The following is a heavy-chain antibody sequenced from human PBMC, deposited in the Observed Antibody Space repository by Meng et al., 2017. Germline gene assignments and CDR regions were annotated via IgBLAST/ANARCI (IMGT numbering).Heavy chain of an antibody. CDR3: ARVGSYDSSGYYPNYYFDY. Sequence: QVRPQQVGAGLVKPSETLSLTCAVYGGSFSGYYWSWIRQPPGKGLEWIGEINHSGSTNYNPSLKSRVTISVDTSKNQFSLKLSSVTAADTAVYYCARVGSYDSSGYYPNYYFDYWGQGTLVTVSS. D-gene: IGHD3-22*01. J-gene: IGHJ4*02. CDR2: INHSGST. CDR1: GGSFSGYY. V-gene: IGHV4-34*01.